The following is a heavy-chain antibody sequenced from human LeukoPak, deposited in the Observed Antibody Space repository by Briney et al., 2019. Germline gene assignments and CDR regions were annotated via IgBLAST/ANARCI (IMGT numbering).Heavy chain of an antibody. CDR2: ISAYNGNT. CDR1: GYTFTSYG. Sequence: ASVKVSCKASGYTFTSYGISWVRQAPGQGLEWMGWISAYNGNTNYAQKLQGRVTMTTDTSTSTAYMELRSLRSDDTAVYYCARVSPDMVATVYYYYYGMDVWGQGTTVTVSS. J-gene: IGHJ6*02. V-gene: IGHV1-18*01. D-gene: IGHD5-12*01. CDR3: ARVSPDMVATVYYYYYGMDV.